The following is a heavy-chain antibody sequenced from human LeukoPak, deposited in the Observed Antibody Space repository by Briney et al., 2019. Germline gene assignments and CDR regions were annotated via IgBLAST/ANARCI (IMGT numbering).Heavy chain of an antibody. CDR2: MSVNGVNK. D-gene: IGHD2-15*01. J-gene: IGHJ3*02. Sequence: GGSLRLSCAASGFTFSSYGMRWVRRVPGKGLEWVAVMSVNGVNKYYADSVRGRFTVSRDISKNTQFLQMNSLRFEDTAVYFCVRESCSGGSCTYDPFDIWGHGTMVTVST. V-gene: IGHV3-30*03. CDR1: GFTFSSYG. CDR3: VRESCSGGSCTYDPFDI.